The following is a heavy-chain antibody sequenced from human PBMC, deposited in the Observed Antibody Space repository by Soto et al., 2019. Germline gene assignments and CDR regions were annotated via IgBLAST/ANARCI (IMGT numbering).Heavy chain of an antibody. CDR1: GFTFSGSA. V-gene: IGHV3-73*01. J-gene: IGHJ5*02. D-gene: IGHD3-16*02. CDR3: TRRSGTFGGVIVRGFDP. Sequence: EVQLVESGGGLVQPGGSLKLSCAASGFTFSGSAMHWVRQASGKGLEWVGRIRSKANSYATAYAASVKGRFTISRDDSKNTAYLQMNSLKTEDTAVYYCTRRSGTFGGVIVRGFDPWGQGTLVTVSS. CDR2: IRSKANSYAT.